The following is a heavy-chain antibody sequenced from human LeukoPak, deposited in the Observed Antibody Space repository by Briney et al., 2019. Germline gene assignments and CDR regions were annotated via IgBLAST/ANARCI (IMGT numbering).Heavy chain of an antibody. Sequence: ASVKVSCKASGYTFTSYGISWVRQAPGQGLEWMGWIHAYNGNTNYAKKLQGRVTMTTHTSTSTAYMELRSLRSDDTAVYYGARDLLSGYDPYEAFDYWSQGTLVTVSS. J-gene: IGHJ4*02. V-gene: IGHV1-18*01. D-gene: IGHD5-12*01. CDR1: GYTFTSYG. CDR3: ARDLLSGYDPYEAFDY. CDR2: IHAYNGNT.